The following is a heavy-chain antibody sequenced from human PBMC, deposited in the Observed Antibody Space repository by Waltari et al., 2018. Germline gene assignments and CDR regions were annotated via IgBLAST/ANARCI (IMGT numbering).Heavy chain of an antibody. CDR1: GDSVISGPDF. Sequence: QLQLQASGPRLVKPAETLSLTCTLSGDSVISGPDFWAWIRQPPGKGLEWLGSMFYSGTTSHNSSLKSRVTISVDTSKNQVSLQLKSVTAADTAVYFCARDRSGTINSFDPWGRGTLVTVSS. CDR2: MFYSGTT. V-gene: IGHV4-39*07. D-gene: IGHD1-26*01. J-gene: IGHJ5*02. CDR3: ARDRSGTINSFDP.